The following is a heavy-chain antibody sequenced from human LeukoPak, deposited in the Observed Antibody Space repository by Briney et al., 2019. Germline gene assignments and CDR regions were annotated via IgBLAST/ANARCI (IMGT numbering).Heavy chain of an antibody. Sequence: PGVSLRLYCAAYGFTCSSYGRHWVRQAPGKGREGVAVISYDGSNKDYADSVKGRFTISRDNSKNTLYLQMNSLRAEDTAVYYCGKVRGGSGSYYNGLYYHYMDVWGKGTTVTISS. J-gene: IGHJ6*03. CDR1: GFTCSSYG. D-gene: IGHD3-10*01. CDR3: GKVRGGSGSYYNGLYYHYMDV. CDR2: ISYDGSNK. V-gene: IGHV3-30*04.